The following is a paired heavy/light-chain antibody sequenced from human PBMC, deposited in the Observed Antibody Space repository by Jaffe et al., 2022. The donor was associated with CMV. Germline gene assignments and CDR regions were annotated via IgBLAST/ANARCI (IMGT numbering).Light chain of an antibody. V-gene: IGLV1-47*01. CDR2: RNN. CDR3: ATWDDNLSGPV. Sequence: QSVLTQPPSASGTPGQRVTISCSGSSSDIGGNYVYWYQQLPGTAPTLLIYRNNQRPSGVPDRFSGSKSGTSASLAISGLRSGDEADYYCATWDDNLSGPVFGGGTKLTVL. CDR1: SSDIGGNY. J-gene: IGLJ3*02.
Heavy chain of an antibody. V-gene: IGHV3-11*01. J-gene: IGHJ4*02. D-gene: IGHD4-4*01. CDR2: ISSSASTI. Sequence: QVQLVESGGGLVKPGGSLRLSCAASGFTFSDYYMSWIRQAPGKGLEWVSYISSSASTIYYADSVKGRFTISRDNAKNSLFLQMNSLRAEDTAVYYCVRVWSTLTTHLDYWGQGTLVTVSS. CDR3: VRVWSTLTTHLDY. CDR1: GFTFSDYY.